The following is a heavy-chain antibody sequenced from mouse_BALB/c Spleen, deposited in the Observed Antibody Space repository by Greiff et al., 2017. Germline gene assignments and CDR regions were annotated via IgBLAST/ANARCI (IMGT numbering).Heavy chain of an antibody. CDR2: ISYSGIT. CDR3: ARYYGYDVPPFNC. Sequence: EVMLPESGPSLVKPSQTLSLTCSVTGDSITSCYWNWIRKFPGNILEYMRYISYSGITYYIPPLNCQISITRDTSKNQYYLQLNSVTTEGAATDYCARYYGYDVPPFNCWGQGTTHTVSS. D-gene: IGHD2-2*01. J-gene: IGHJ2*01. CDR1: GDSITSCY. V-gene: IGHV3-8*02.